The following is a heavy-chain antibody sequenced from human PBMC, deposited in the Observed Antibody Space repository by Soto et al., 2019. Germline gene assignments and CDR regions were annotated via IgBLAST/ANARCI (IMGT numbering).Heavy chain of an antibody. CDR2: ISKSDYT. Sequence: GGSLRLSCTVSGLAFNNDGINWVREAPGEGLEWGSSISKSDYTYYSDSVKGRFAISRDNAKSSGSLQINTLRVEDTAVYYCAREDSIIIPAVSDVWGQGTLVTV. V-gene: IGHV3-21*01. J-gene: IGHJ4*02. CDR1: GLAFNNDG. CDR3: AREDSIIIPAVSDV. D-gene: IGHD2-2*01.